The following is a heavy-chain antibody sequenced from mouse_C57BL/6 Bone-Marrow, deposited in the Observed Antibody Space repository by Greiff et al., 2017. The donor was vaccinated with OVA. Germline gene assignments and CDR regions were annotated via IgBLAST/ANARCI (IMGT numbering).Heavy chain of an antibody. CDR1: GYTFTDYY. D-gene: IGHD1-1*01. CDR2: IYPGSGNT. Sequence: VQLQQSGAELVRPGASVKLSCKASGYTFTDYYINWVKQRPGQGLEWIARIYPGSGNTYYNEKFKGKATLTAEKSSSTAYMQLSSLTSEDSAVYFCARSNGSSLYYFDYWGQGTTLTVSS. CDR3: ARSNGSSLYYFDY. V-gene: IGHV1-76*01. J-gene: IGHJ2*01.